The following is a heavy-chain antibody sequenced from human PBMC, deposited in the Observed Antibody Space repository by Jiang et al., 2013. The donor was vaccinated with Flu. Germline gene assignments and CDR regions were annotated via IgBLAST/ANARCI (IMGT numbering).Heavy chain of an antibody. V-gene: IGHV4-39*01. CDR2: VYYSGYT. Sequence: GPGLVKPSETLSLTCTVSGDSISSSIYYWGWIRQPPGKGLEWIGSVYYSGYTYFNPSLQSRVTISVDTSENQFSLKLSSVIAADTAVYYCARQRGDTMVRGVIKDWFDPWGQGTQVTVSS. CDR1: GDSISSSIYY. CDR3: ARQRGDTMVRGVIKDWFDP. D-gene: IGHD3-10*01. J-gene: IGHJ5*02.